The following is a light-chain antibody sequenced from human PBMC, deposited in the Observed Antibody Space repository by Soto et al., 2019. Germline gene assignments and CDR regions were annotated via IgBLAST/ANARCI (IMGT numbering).Light chain of an antibody. Sequence: IQLTHSPFSLAASTVDRVTITCLASQGISSYLAWYQQKPGKDPKLLIYAASSLQSGVPSRFSGSGSGTDFTLTISSLQPEDFATYYCIQDYNYPWTGGQGHKV. CDR1: QGISSY. J-gene: IGKJ1*01. CDR3: IQDYNYPWT. V-gene: IGKV1-6*01. CDR2: AAS.